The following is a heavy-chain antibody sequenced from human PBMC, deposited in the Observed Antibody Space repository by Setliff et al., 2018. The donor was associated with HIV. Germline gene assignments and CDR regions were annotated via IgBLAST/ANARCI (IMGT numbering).Heavy chain of an antibody. CDR3: AAATTLLSPRA. CDR2: FYYSGSS. V-gene: IGHV4-4*02. J-gene: IGHJ5*02. CDR1: GDSISSNFW. D-gene: IGHD2-15*01. Sequence: PSETLSLTCAVSGDSISSNFWWTWVRQPPGKGLEWIGNFYYSGSSHYNPSLESRLTISVDTAKNQFSLKLSSVTAADTAVYYCAAATTLLSPRAWGQGTLVTVSS.